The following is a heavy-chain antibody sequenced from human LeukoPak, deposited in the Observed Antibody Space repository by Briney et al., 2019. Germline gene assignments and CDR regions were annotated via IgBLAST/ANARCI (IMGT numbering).Heavy chain of an antibody. Sequence: PSETLSLTCTVSGGSISSSSYYWGWIRQPPGKGLEWIGSIYYSGSTYYNPSLKSRVTISVDTSKNQFSLKLSSVTAADTAMYYCAKSGGSGLIDYWGQGTLVTVSS. D-gene: IGHD6-25*01. CDR3: AKSGGSGLIDY. V-gene: IGHV4-39*07. CDR1: GGSISSSSYY. CDR2: IYYSGST. J-gene: IGHJ4*02.